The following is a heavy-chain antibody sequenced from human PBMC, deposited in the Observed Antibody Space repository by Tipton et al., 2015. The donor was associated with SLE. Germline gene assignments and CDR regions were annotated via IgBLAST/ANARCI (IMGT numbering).Heavy chain of an antibody. CDR2: IHRSGSP. V-gene: IGHV4-34*01. Sequence: TLSLTCAVYGGSFSDYYYWTWIRQAPGKGLEWIGEIHRSGSPNSNPSLKGRVTMSVDTSKNQFSLKLSSVTAADTAVYYCASSFPSPLNSYGQGTFDYWGQGTLVTVSS. CDR3: ASSFPSPLNSYGQGTFDY. J-gene: IGHJ4*02. CDR1: GGSFSDYYY. D-gene: IGHD5-18*01.